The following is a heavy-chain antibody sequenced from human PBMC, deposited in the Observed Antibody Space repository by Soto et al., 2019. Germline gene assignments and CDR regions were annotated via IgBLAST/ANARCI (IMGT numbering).Heavy chain of an antibody. Sequence: QVQLVQSGPEVKKLGASVKVSCKASGYSFTSYGINWVRRAPGQGLEWMGWITVYNGHTKYAQNLQGRVTLTTDSSTSTAYMELRSLRSDGTAVYYCARGDHEPRFYGLDVWGQGTTVTVSS. CDR2: ITVYNGHT. D-gene: IGHD2-21*02. CDR1: GYSFTSYG. V-gene: IGHV1-18*04. J-gene: IGHJ6*02. CDR3: ARGDHEPRFYGLDV.